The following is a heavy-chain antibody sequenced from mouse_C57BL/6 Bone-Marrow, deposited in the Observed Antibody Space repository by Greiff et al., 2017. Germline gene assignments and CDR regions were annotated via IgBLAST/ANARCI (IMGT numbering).Heavy chain of an antibody. CDR1: GYTFTSYW. J-gene: IGHJ1*03. CDR3: ARPYYSNYWYFDV. Sequence: VQLQQSGAELVKPGASVKMSCKASGYTFTSYWITWVKQRPGQGLAWIGDIYPGSGSTNSNEKFKSKATLTVDTSSSTAYMQLSSLTSEDSAVYYSARPYYSNYWYFDVWGTGTTVTVSS. V-gene: IGHV1-55*01. D-gene: IGHD2-5*01. CDR2: IYPGSGST.